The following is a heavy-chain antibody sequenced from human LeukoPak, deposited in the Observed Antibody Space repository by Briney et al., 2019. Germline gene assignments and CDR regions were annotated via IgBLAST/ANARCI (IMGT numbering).Heavy chain of an antibody. J-gene: IGHJ4*02. CDR1: GFTFSSYW. CDR3: ARDVAPFHY. D-gene: IGHD5-12*01. V-gene: IGHV4-59*06. CDR2: IYYSGST. Sequence: PGGSLRLSCAASGFTFSSYWMSWVRQAPGKGLEWIGYIYYSGSTYYNPSLKSRVTISVDTSKNQFSLKLSSVTAADTAVYYCARDVAPFHYWGQGTLVTVSS.